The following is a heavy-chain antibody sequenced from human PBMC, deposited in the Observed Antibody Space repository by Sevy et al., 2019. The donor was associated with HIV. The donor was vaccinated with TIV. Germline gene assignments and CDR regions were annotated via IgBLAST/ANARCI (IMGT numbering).Heavy chain of an antibody. CDR1: GFTFSSYG. V-gene: IGHV3-30*02. CDR3: AKFNTAKGIAARLIAPRPFDY. CDR2: IRYDGSNK. J-gene: IGHJ4*02. D-gene: IGHD6-6*01. Sequence: GGSLRLSCAASGFTFSSYGIHWVRQAPGKGLEWVAFIRYDGSNKYYADSVKGRFTISRDNSKITLYLQMNSLRAEDTAVYYCAKFNTAKGIAARLIAPRPFDYWGQGTLVTVSS.